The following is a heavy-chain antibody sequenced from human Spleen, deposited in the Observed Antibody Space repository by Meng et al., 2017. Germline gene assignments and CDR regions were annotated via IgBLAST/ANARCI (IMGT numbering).Heavy chain of an antibody. CDR3: ARDRWIRGVILDPEDY. CDR2: ISYDGSDK. V-gene: IGHV3-30*04. CDR1: GFTFSSYA. Sequence: GGSLRLSCAASGFTFSSYAMHWVRQAPGKGLEWVALISYDGSDKSYADSVKGRFTISRDNSKNTLYLQMNSLRAEDTAVYYCARDRWIRGVILDPEDYWGQGTLVTVSS. J-gene: IGHJ4*02. D-gene: IGHD3-10*01.